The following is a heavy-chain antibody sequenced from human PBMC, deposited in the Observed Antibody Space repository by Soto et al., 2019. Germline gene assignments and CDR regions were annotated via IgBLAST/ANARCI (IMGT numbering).Heavy chain of an antibody. D-gene: IGHD5-18*01. CDR2: IIPIFGTA. J-gene: IGHJ4*02. CDR3: AAGVDTAMINPTGDDY. V-gene: IGHV1-69*01. CDR1: GGTFSSYA. Sequence: QVQLVQSGAEVKKPGSSVKVSCKASGGTFSSYAISWVRQAPGQGLKWMGGIIPIFGTANYAQKFQGRVTITADESTSTAYMELSSLRSEDTAVYYCAAGVDTAMINPTGDDYWGQGTLVTVSS.